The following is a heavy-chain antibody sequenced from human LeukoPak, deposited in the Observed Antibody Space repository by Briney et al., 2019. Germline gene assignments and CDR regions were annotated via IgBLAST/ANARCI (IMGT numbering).Heavy chain of an antibody. CDR2: ISSDSFYI. CDR3: ARNSHGYSSGWLQFNFDY. D-gene: IGHD6-19*01. Sequence: GGSPRLSCAASGFTFSSYTMNWVRQAPGKGLEWVSAISSDSFYIYYADSVKGRFTVSRDNAKSSLYLQMNSLRAEDTAVYYCARNSHGYSSGWLQFNFDYWGQGTLVTVSS. CDR1: GFTFSSYT. J-gene: IGHJ4*02. V-gene: IGHV3-21*04.